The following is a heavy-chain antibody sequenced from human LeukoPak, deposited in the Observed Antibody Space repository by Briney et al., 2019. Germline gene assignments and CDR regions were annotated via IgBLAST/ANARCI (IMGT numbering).Heavy chain of an antibody. CDR2: IHPDSGGT. Sequence: ASVRVSCKASGYTFTGYFIHWVRQAPGQGLEWMGWIHPDSGGTHYAQKFQAWVTMARDTSISTAYLELTRLRSDDTAVYYCARCDYGAYPRRDTHGMDVWGKGTTVTVSS. D-gene: IGHD4/OR15-4a*01. V-gene: IGHV1-2*04. J-gene: IGHJ6*04. CDR1: GYTFTGYF. CDR3: ARCDYGAYPRRDTHGMDV.